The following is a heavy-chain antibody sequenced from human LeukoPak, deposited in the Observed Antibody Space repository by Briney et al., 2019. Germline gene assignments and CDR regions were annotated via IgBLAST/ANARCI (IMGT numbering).Heavy chain of an antibody. CDR3: ARDQDSSSWYTQSLNSIDY. J-gene: IGHJ4*02. V-gene: IGHV1-69*05. CDR1: GGTFSSYA. Sequence: SVKVSCKASGGTFSSYAISWVRQAPGQGLEWMGGIIPIFGTANYAQKFQGRVTITTDESTSTAYMELSSLRSEDTAVYYCARDQDSSSWYTQSLNSIDYWGQGTLVTVSS. D-gene: IGHD6-13*01. CDR2: IIPIFGTA.